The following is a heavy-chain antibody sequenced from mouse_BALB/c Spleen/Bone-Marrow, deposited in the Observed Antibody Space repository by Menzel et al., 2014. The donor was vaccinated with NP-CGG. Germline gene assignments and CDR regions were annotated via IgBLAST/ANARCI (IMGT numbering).Heavy chain of an antibody. CDR1: GYTFRNYW. CDR3: ARRGGYPWFAY. V-gene: IGHV1-9*01. J-gene: IGHJ3*01. CDR2: ILPGSYST. D-gene: IGHD2-2*01. Sequence: VKFVESGAELMRPGASVKISCKAAGYTFRNYWIEWVKQRPGHGLEWIGEILPGSYSTNYNEKLKGKATFTADTSSNTAYMQLSSLTSEDSAVYYCARRGGYPWFAYWGQGTLVTVSA.